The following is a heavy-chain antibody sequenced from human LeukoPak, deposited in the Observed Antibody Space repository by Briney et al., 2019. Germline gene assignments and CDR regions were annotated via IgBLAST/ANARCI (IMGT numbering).Heavy chain of an antibody. Sequence: ASVKVSCKTSGYTFTNYDITWVRQAAGQGLEWMGWMSPNSGNTGYAQKFQGRVTMTRDTAINTAYMELSGLRSDGTAFYYCATLQSCSGGTCYANWLDPWGQGTLVTVSS. CDR2: MSPNSGNT. D-gene: IGHD2-15*01. V-gene: IGHV1-8*01. CDR3: ATLQSCSGGTCYANWLDP. CDR1: GYTFTNYD. J-gene: IGHJ5*02.